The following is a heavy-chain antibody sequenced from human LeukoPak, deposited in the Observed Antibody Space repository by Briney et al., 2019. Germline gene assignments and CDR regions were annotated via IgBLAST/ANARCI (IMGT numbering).Heavy chain of an antibody. CDR2: ISSSGSII. J-gene: IGHJ1*01. V-gene: IGHV3-11*01. CDR3: ARGKYDSSPFLQH. CDR1: GFTVSTNY. D-gene: IGHD3-22*01. Sequence: GGSLRLSCAASGFTVSTNYMNWVRQAPGKGLEWVSYISSSGSIIYYADSVKGRFTISRDNAKNSMYLQMNSLRAEDTAVYYCARGKYDSSPFLQHWGQGTLVTVSS.